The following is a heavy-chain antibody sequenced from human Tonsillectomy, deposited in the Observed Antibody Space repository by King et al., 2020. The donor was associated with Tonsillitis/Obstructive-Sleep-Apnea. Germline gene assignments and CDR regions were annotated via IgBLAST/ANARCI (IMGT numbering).Heavy chain of an antibody. Sequence: QLVQSGSELKKPGASVKVSCKTSGYTFTSYAMNWVRQAPGQGLEWVGWINTNTGNPTCARGFTGRFVFSLDTSVSTAYLQISSLKAEDTAVYYCARDASYSDYDSDPRVYWGQGTLVTVSS. CDR1: GYTFTSYA. V-gene: IGHV7-4-1*02. D-gene: IGHD5-12*01. CDR3: ARDASYSDYDSDPRVY. CDR2: INTNTGNP. J-gene: IGHJ4*02.